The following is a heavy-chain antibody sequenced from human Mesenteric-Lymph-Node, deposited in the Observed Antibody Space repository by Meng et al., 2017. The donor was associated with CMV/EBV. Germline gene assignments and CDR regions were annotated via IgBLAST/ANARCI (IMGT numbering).Heavy chain of an antibody. Sequence: LSLTCAASGFTFSSYAMHWVRQAPGKGLEWVAVISYDGSNKYYTDSVKGRFTISRDNSKNTLFLQMDTLRPEDTAVYYCARAPFSGSHYANVGMESWGQGTLVTVSS. J-gene: IGHJ5*02. D-gene: IGHD1-26*01. V-gene: IGHV3-30*04. CDR2: ISYDGSNK. CDR3: ARAPFSGSHYANVGMES. CDR1: GFTFSSYA.